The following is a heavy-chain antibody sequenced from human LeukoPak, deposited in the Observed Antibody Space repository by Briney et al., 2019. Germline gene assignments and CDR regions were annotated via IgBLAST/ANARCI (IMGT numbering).Heavy chain of an antibody. Sequence: PSETLSLTCTVSGGSISSYYWSWIRQPPGRGLEWIGYIYKSGSTNYNPSLKSRVTISVDTSKNQFSLKLSSVTAADTAVYYCASSGYSSYWGQGTLVTVSS. CDR3: ASSGYSSY. J-gene: IGHJ4*02. CDR2: IYKSGST. CDR1: GGSISSYY. V-gene: IGHV4-59*01. D-gene: IGHD5-18*01.